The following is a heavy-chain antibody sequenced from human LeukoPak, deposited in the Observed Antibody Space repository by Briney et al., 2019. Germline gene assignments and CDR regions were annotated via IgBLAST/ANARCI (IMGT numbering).Heavy chain of an antibody. CDR1: GDSISSYY. J-gene: IGHJ4*02. CDR3: ASGRAATGVDY. D-gene: IGHD6-13*01. CDR2: IYTSGST. V-gene: IGHV4-4*07. Sequence: SETLSLTCTVSGDSISSYYWSWLRQPAGKGLEWIGRIYTSGSTNYNPSLKTRVTLSVDKSKNQFSLKLSSVTAADTAVYYCASGRAATGVDYWGQGTLVTVSS.